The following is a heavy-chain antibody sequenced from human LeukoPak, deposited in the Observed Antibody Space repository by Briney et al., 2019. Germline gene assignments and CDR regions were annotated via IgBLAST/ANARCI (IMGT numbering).Heavy chain of an antibody. CDR3: VEDGPKDIVVVPAGAPVDY. V-gene: IGHV3-64D*06. Sequence: GGSLRLSCSASGFTFSSYAMHWVRQAPGKGLEYVSAISSNGGSTYYADSVKGRFTISRDNSKNTLYLQMSSLRAEDTAVYYCVEDGPKDIVVVPAGAPVDYWGQGTLVTVSS. D-gene: IGHD2-2*01. CDR2: ISSNGGST. J-gene: IGHJ4*02. CDR1: GFTFSSYA.